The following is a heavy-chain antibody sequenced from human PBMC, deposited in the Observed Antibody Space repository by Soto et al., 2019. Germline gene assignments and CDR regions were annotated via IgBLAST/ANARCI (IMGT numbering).Heavy chain of an antibody. CDR3: AGGPTVGVAGIFYY. CDR1: GGSISSGGYY. Sequence: QVQLQESGPGLVKPSQTLSLTCTVSGGSISSGGYYWSWIRQHPGKGLEWIGYIYYSGSTYYNPSLKSRVTISVDTSKDQFPLELGSGTAAGTAVYYCAGGPTVGVAGIFYYWGQGNLVNGSP. J-gene: IGHJ4*02. CDR2: IYYSGST. D-gene: IGHD6-19*01. V-gene: IGHV4-31*03.